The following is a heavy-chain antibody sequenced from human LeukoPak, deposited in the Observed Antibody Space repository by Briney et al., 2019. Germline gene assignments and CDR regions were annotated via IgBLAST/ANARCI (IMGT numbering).Heavy chain of an antibody. CDR3: ARVRPGPYNYFDL. J-gene: IGHJ5*02. V-gene: IGHV1-8*01. CDR1: GYTFTNYD. Sequence: ASVKVSCKASGYTFTNYDINWVRQAPGQGLEWMGWLNPNSGNTGYEQKFKGRVTMTRDSSISTAYLDLSSLSSEDTAVYYCARVRPGPYNYFDLWGQGTLVTVSS. CDR2: LNPNSGNT.